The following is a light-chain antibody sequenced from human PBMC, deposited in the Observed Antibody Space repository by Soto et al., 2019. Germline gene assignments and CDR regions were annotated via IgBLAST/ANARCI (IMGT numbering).Light chain of an antibody. CDR2: EAS. CDR3: QQYYDYPWM. J-gene: IGKJ1*01. V-gene: IGKV1-5*01. Sequence: DIHMTQSPATLSASVGDRVAITCRASQSVSIWLAWYQQKPGNAPRLLIYEASSLKSGVPSRFSGSGSGTDFTLIISSLQPDDFATYYCQQYYDYPWMFGQGTKVEIK. CDR1: QSVSIW.